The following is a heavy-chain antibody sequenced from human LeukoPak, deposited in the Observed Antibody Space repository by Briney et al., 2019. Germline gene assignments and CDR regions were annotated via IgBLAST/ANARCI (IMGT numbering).Heavy chain of an antibody. Sequence: GGFLRLSDAASGFTFSSYAMTWVGQAPGKGLEWLAFIRYDGSNKYYADSVKGRFTISRDNSKNTLYLQMNSLRAEDTAVYYCAKDIINAPYFDYWGQGTLVTVSS. CDR1: GFTFSSYA. CDR2: IRYDGSNK. CDR3: AKDIINAPYFDY. D-gene: IGHD2-2*01. J-gene: IGHJ4*02. V-gene: IGHV3-30*02.